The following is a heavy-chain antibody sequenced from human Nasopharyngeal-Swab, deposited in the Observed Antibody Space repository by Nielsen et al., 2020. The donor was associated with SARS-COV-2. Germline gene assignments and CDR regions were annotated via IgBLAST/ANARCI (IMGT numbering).Heavy chain of an antibody. CDR2: ISGSGGST. Sequence: GESLKISCAASGFTFSSYAMSWVRQAPGKWLEWVSTISGSGGSTYYADSVKGRFTISRDNSKNTLYLQMNSLRPEETAVYYGAKDLLITIGGVIPSDAFDVWGQGTMVTVSS. D-gene: IGHD3-16*02. CDR3: AKDLLITIGGVIPSDAFDV. J-gene: IGHJ3*01. V-gene: IGHV3-23*01. CDR1: GFTFSSYA.